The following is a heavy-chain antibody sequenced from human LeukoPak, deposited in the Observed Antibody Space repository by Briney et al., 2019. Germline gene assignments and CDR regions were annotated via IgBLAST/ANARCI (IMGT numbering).Heavy chain of an antibody. D-gene: IGHD2-2*01. Sequence: GGSLRLSCAASGFTFSSYSMSWVRQVPGKGLEWVSVIGSGGSGGTSYADSVRGRFTMSRDNSKNTLFLQMNSLGAEDTAVYYCAKRGCDTTTCSYYFDYWGRGTLVTVSS. CDR2: IGSGGSGGT. CDR3: AKRGCDTTTCSYYFDY. V-gene: IGHV3-23*01. CDR1: GFTFSSYS. J-gene: IGHJ4*02.